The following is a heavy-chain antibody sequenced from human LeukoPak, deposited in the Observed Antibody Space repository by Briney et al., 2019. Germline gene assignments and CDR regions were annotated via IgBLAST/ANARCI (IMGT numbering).Heavy chain of an antibody. CDR2: ISYDGSNK. V-gene: IGHV3-30*03. Sequence: GGSLRLSCAASGFTFSSYGMHWVRQAPGKGLEWVAVISYDGSNKYYADSVKGRFTISRDNSKNTLYLQMNSLRAEDTAVYYCAGGREAHYYDSSGVFGAFDIWSQGTMVTVSS. D-gene: IGHD3-22*01. CDR1: GFTFSSYG. J-gene: IGHJ3*02. CDR3: AGGREAHYYDSSGVFGAFDI.